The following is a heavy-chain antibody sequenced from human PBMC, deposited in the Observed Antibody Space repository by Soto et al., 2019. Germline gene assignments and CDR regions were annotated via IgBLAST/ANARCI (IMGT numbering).Heavy chain of an antibody. CDR1: GYTFTSDD. J-gene: IGHJ4*02. V-gene: IGHV1-8*01. CDR3: ARGRHGVYLVF. D-gene: IGHD3-16*01. Sequence: QVQLVQSGAEVKKPGASVKVSCKASGYTFTSDDINWVRQATGQGLEWMGWMNPTSGNTGYAQKFKGRVTMTRESSLSTGYMEMRSMRSVDTAVYYCARGRHGVYLVFWGQGTLVTVFS. CDR2: MNPTSGNT.